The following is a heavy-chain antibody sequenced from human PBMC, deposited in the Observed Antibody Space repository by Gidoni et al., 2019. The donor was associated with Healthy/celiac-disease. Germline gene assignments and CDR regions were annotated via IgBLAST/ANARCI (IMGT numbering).Heavy chain of an antibody. CDR2: INSDGSST. V-gene: IGHV3-74*01. D-gene: IGHD4-17*01. CDR1: GFTFSSFW. J-gene: IGHJ2*01. Sequence: EVRLVESGGGLVQPGGSLRISGAASGFTFSSFWMHWVRQAPGKGLVWVSRINSDGSSTSYADSVKGRFTISRDNAKNTLYLQMNSLRAEDTAVDYCARDVNYGDYVYWYFDLWGRGTLVTVAS. CDR3: ARDVNYGDYVYWYFDL.